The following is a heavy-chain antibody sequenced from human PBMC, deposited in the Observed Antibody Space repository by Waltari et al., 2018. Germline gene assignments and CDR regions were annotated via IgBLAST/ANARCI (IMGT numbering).Heavy chain of an antibody. CDR2: IYYSGST. J-gene: IGHJ3*02. CDR3: AREGGNYDFWSGYYTKAFDI. CDR1: GGSISSYY. V-gene: IGHV4-59*01. D-gene: IGHD3-3*01. Sequence: QVQLQESGPGLVKPSETLSLTCTVSGGSISSYYWSWIRQPPGKGLEWIGYIYYSGSTNYHPSLKSRVTISVDTSKNQFSLKLSSVTAADTAVYYCAREGGNYDFWSGYYTKAFDIWGQGTMVTVSS.